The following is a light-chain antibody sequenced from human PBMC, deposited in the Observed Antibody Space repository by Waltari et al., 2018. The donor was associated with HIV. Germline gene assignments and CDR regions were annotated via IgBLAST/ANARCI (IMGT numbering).Light chain of an antibody. Sequence: HSALTQPPSVSGSPGQSVTHSCTVTSSDVADYNRVSCSQQPPGTAPKLMFYEVSRRPSGVPDRFSGSKSGNTASLTISGLQSEDEADYYCSSYTTNSTLVFGGGTKLTVL. CDR2: EVS. CDR3: SSYTTNSTLV. V-gene: IGLV2-18*02. J-gene: IGLJ2*01. CDR1: SSDVADYNR.